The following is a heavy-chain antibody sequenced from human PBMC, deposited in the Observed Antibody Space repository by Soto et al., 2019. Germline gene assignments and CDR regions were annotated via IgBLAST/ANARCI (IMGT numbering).Heavy chain of an antibody. CDR3: ARARSITIFGVVGFEMDV. J-gene: IGHJ6*02. Sequence: GESLKITCKGSGYTFTDYWINWVRQMPGKGLEWMGRIDPSDSYTKYSPSFQGHVTISADKSISTAYLEWSSLEASDTAMYYCARARSITIFGVVGFEMDVWGQGTTVTVSS. CDR2: IDPSDSYT. V-gene: IGHV5-10-1*01. CDR1: GYTFTDYW. D-gene: IGHD3-3*01.